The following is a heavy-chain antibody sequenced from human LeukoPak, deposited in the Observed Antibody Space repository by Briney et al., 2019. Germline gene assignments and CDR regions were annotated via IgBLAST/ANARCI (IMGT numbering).Heavy chain of an antibody. CDR2: IYPGDSDA. CDR1: GYSLSNYW. CDR3: ARVDYYDRSGYFDY. J-gene: IGHJ4*02. D-gene: IGHD3-22*01. V-gene: IGHV5-51*01. Sequence: GESLRISCEGSGYSLSNYWLGWVRQMPGKGLEWMGIIYPGDSDARYSPSFQGQVTISADKSISTAYLQWSSLKASDTAMYYCARVDYYDRSGYFDYRGPGNPGHRLL.